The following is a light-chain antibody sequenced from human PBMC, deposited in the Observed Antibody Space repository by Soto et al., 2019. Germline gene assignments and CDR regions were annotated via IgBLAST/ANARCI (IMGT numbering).Light chain of an antibody. CDR3: QPYGTSRT. J-gene: IGKJ1*01. Sequence: EIVLTQSPGTLSLSPGERATLFCRASQSVSNNYLAWYQQKPGQAPRLLIHGACSRATGIPDRFSGSGSGTDFTLTISRLEPEDFAVYYCQPYGTSRTFGQGTKVEIK. CDR2: GAC. V-gene: IGKV3-20*01. CDR1: QSVSNNY.